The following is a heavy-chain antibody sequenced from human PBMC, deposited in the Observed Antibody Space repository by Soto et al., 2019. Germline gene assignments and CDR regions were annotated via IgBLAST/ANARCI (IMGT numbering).Heavy chain of an antibody. CDR2: INTLSSAI. V-gene: IGHV3-11*01. D-gene: IGHD6-19*01. Sequence: XGALKLSCSGSGFTFSDYYMTWIRQAPGKGLEWVSYINTLSSAIYYADSVKGRFTISRDNAKNSLYLQMNSLRAEDTAVYYCARRLQWQLRPLDYWARGTVVTVSS. J-gene: IGHJ4*02. CDR1: GFTFSDYY. CDR3: ARRLQWQLRPLDY.